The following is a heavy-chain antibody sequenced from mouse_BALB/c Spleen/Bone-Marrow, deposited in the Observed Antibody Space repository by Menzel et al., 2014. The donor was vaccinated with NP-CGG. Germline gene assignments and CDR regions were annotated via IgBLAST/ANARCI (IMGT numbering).Heavy chain of an antibody. Sequence: VMLVESGPGLVAPSQSLSITCTVSGFSLTDYGVSWIRQPPGKGLEWLGVIWGGGSTYYNSTLKSRLSISKDNSKSQVFLKMSSLQTDDTAIYYCAKHYVRYDAMDYWGQGTSVTVSS. CDR1: GFSLTDYG. J-gene: IGHJ4*01. D-gene: IGHD2-12*01. CDR2: IWGGGST. CDR3: AKHYVRYDAMDY. V-gene: IGHV2-6-5*01.